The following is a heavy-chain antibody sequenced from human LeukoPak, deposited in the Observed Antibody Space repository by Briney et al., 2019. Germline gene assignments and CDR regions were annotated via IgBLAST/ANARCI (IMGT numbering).Heavy chain of an antibody. CDR3: AKDRGSYDSSGYYRYFDY. D-gene: IGHD3-22*01. CDR1: GFTFSSYA. CDR2: ISGSGGST. Sequence: PGGSLRLSCAAPGFTFSSYAMSWVRQDPGKGLEWVSAISGSGGSTYYADSVKGRFTISRDNSKNTLYLQMNSLRAEDTAVYYCAKDRGSYDSSGYYRYFDYWGQGTLVTVSS. V-gene: IGHV3-23*01. J-gene: IGHJ4*02.